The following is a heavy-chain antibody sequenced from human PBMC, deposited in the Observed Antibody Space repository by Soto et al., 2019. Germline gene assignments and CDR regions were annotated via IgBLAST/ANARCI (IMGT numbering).Heavy chain of an antibody. CDR1: GFTFCSSW. CDR2: IKEDGSEK. CDR3: ARERYYYASGDY. V-gene: IGHV3-7*01. J-gene: IGHJ4*02. Sequence: EVQVVESGGGLVQPGGSLRLSCAASGFTFCSSWMSWVRQAPGKGLEWVANIKEDGSEKNYVDSVKGQFTISRDNAKNSLYLQMNSLRAEDTAVYYCARERYYYASGDYWGQGTLVTVSS. D-gene: IGHD3-10*01.